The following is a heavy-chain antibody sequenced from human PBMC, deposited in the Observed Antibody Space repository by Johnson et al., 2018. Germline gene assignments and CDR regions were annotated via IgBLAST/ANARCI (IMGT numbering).Heavy chain of an antibody. CDR1: GFTFSNYP. V-gene: IGHV3-30*04. Sequence: QVQLVESGGGVVQPGRSLRLSCAASGFTFSNYPVHWVRQAPGKGLEWVAVISSDGNKQYYADSVKGRFPIYRDNSKNTLNLQMNSLRLEDTAVFYCAREAQPTRDGFDIWGQGTMVTVSS. CDR2: ISSDGNKQ. CDR3: AREAQPTRDGFDI. J-gene: IGHJ3*02.